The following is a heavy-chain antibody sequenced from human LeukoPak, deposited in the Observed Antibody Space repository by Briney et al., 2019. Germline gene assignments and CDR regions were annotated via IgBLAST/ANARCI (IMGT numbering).Heavy chain of an antibody. Sequence: PSETLSLTRTVSGGSISIISSSTYYWGWIRQAPGKGLEWIGSLYYGENSHYNPSLKSRAALSVDTSNNQFSLKLTSVTAADAAVYFCARQLPTAAADTRGYFDYWGQGTVVTLSS. V-gene: IGHV4-39*01. CDR3: ARQLPTAAADTRGYFDY. D-gene: IGHD6-25*01. J-gene: IGHJ4*02. CDR1: GGSISIISSSTYY. CDR2: LYYGENS.